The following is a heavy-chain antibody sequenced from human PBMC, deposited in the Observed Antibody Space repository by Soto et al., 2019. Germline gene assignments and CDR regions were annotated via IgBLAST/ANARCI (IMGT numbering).Heavy chain of an antibody. D-gene: IGHD3-10*01. CDR1: GGSISSDGNY. CDR3: ARARMVRGIIFYSGMDV. J-gene: IGHJ6*02. Sequence: SETLSLTCTVSGGSISSDGNYWSWIRQHPGKGLEWIGYIYYSGSTNYNPSLKSRVTISVDTSKNQFSLKLNSVTAADTAVYYCARARMVRGIIFYSGMDVWGQGTTVTFSS. CDR2: IYYSGST. V-gene: IGHV4-31*03.